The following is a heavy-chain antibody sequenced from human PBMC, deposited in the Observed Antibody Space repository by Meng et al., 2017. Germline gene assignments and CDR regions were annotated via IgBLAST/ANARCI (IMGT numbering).Heavy chain of an antibody. CDR1: GDSCSSNSAA. J-gene: IGHJ4*02. CDR3: ARDRSGWYSGRGPFDY. Sequence: QGQLQPAGPGLLKPPPTPPLTCSISGDSCSSNSAAWNWIRQSPSRGLEWLGRTYYRSKWYNDYAVSVKSRITINPDTSKNQFSLQLNSVTPEDTAVYYCARDRSGWYSGRGPFDYWGQGTLVTVSS. CDR2: TYYRSKWYN. D-gene: IGHD6-19*01. V-gene: IGHV6-1*01.